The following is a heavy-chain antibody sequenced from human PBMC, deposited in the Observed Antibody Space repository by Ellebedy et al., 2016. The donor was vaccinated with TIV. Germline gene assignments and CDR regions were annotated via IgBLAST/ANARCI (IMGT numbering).Heavy chain of an antibody. CDR3: ARGYCGGFNCSPGHI. CDR2: INPRGDSA. J-gene: IGHJ3*02. V-gene: IGHV1-46*01. D-gene: IGHD2-21*01. Sequence: AASVKVSCKASGYAVTNYYIHWVRQAPGQGLEWMGAINPRGDSARYAQSSQGRVTLTSDTSTNTFYMELSSLRFEDTAVYYCARGYCGGFNCSPGHIWGQGTMVTVSS. CDR1: GYAVTNYY.